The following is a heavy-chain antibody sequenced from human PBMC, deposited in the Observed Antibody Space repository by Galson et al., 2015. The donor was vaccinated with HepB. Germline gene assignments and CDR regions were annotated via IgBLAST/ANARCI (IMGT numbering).Heavy chain of an antibody. D-gene: IGHD3-16*01. V-gene: IGHV3-7*01. CDR1: GFTFSTFW. J-gene: IGHJ6*02. CDR3: VRHLDGYAYYYGLDV. CDR2: IKQDGSEK. Sequence: SLRLSCAASGFTFSTFWMTWVRQAPGKGLEWVANIKQDGSEKYYVDSVNGRFTISRDNAKNSLYLQMNSLRAEDTAVYYCVRHLDGYAYYYGLDVWGQGTTVTVSS.